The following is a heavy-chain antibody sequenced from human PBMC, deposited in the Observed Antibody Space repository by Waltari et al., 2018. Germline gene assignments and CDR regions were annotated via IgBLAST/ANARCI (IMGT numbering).Heavy chain of an antibody. CDR2: ITYDGGNK. D-gene: IGHD2-21*02. Sequence: QVYLLESGGGVVQPGRSLRLSCAGSGFIFSNYAIHWVRQAPGKGPDWLAVITYDGGNKHYADSVKGRFTISRDNSKNTVYLQMNSLRPEDTAMYYCAKDPDRSSAVTAISWGQGTLVTVSS. CDR3: AKDPDRSSAVTAIS. CDR1: GFIFSNYA. V-gene: IGHV3-30*18. J-gene: IGHJ5*02.